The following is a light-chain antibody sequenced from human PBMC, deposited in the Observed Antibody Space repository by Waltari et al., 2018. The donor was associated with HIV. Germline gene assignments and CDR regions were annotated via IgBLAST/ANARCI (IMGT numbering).Light chain of an antibody. CDR3: QQSYSTPRT. J-gene: IGKJ1*01. Sequence: DIQMTQSPSSLSASVGDRVTITCRPSQNIGNNLIWYQQKPGKAPKLLIYAASSLQSGVPSRFSGSGSGTDFTLTISSLQPEDFATYYCQQSYSTPRTFGQGTKVEIK. CDR1: QNIGNN. CDR2: AAS. V-gene: IGKV1-39*01.